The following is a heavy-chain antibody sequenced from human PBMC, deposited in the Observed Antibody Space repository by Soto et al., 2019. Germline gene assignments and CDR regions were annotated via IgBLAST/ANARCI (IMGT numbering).Heavy chain of an antibody. D-gene: IGHD3-10*01. CDR1: GYTFTSYG. CDR3: ARDRGSGSYVGYYYGMDV. CDR2: ISAYNGNT. J-gene: IGHJ6*02. Sequence: QVQLVQSGAEVKKPGASVKVSCKASGYTFTSYGISWVRQAPGQGLEWMGWISAYNGNTNYAQKLQGRVTMTKDTSTSTAYMELRSLRSDDTAVYYCARDRGSGSYVGYYYGMDVWGQGTTVTVSS. V-gene: IGHV1-18*01.